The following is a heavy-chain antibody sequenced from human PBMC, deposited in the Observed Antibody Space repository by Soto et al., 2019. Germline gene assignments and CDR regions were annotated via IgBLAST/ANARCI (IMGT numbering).Heavy chain of an antibody. Sequence: PSETLSLTCTVSGGSVSSGIYYWIWIRQPPGKGLEWIGYIYYSGITNYNPSLKSRVTISVDTSKNQFSLKLSSVTAADTAVYYCARESLSTTVTTVHNWFDPWGQGTLVTVSS. CDR3: ARESLSTTVTTVHNWFDP. J-gene: IGHJ5*02. D-gene: IGHD4-17*01. CDR2: IYYSGIT. CDR1: GGSVSSGIYY. V-gene: IGHV4-61*01.